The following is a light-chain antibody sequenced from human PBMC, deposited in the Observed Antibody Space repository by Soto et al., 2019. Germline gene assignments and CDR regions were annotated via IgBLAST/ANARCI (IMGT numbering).Light chain of an antibody. Sequence: DIVMTQSPLSLPVTPGEPASISCKSSQSLLHGNGYNYLQWFLQKPGQSPQLLIYLGSTRASGVPDRFSGGGSGTEFTLKISRVEAEDAGVYYCMQALQTPLTFGGGTKVDIK. CDR2: LGS. CDR3: MQALQTPLT. CDR1: QSLLHGNGYNY. V-gene: IGKV2-28*01. J-gene: IGKJ4*01.